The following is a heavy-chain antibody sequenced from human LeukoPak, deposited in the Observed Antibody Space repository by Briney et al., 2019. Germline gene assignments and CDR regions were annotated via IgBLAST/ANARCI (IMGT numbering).Heavy chain of an antibody. CDR1: GYTFTGYY. Sequence: ASVKVSCKASGYTFTGYYFHWVRQAPGQGLEWLGWINPNSGGTNYAQKFQGRVTMTWDTSITTAYMELRGLRSDDTAVYYCACSSGTGTTRNYYYYMDVWGKGATVTVS. V-gene: IGHV1-2*02. D-gene: IGHD1-7*01. CDR3: ACSSGTGTTRNYYYYMDV. CDR2: INPNSGGT. J-gene: IGHJ6*03.